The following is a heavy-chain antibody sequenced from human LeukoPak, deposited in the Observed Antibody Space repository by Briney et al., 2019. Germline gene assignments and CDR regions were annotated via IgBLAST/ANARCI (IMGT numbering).Heavy chain of an antibody. J-gene: IGHJ1*01. V-gene: IGHV1-46*01. CDR2: INPSGGST. Sequence: ASVKVSCKASGYTFTSYYMHWVRQAPGQGLEWMGIINPSGGSTSYAQKFQGRVTMTWDTSTSTVYMELSSLRSEDTAVYYCARVRRDGYPYGDFQHWGQGTLVTVSS. CDR3: ARVRRDGYPYGDFQH. CDR1: GYTFTSYY. D-gene: IGHD5-24*01.